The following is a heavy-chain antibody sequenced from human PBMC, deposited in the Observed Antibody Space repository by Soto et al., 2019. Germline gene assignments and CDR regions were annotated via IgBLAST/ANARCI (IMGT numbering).Heavy chain of an antibody. J-gene: IGHJ6*02. CDR1: GGSISSGDYY. D-gene: IGHD3-9*01. CDR3: ARRAGDYGPYGMDV. V-gene: IGHV4-30-4*01. CDR2: IDHSWST. Sequence: QVQLQESGPGLVKPSQTLSLTCTVSGGSISSGDYYWSWIRQSPGKGLEWIGWIDHSWSTYYNPSLKSRVSISIDTSKNQFSLKLSSVTAADTAVYYCARRAGDYGPYGMDVWGQGTTVIVSS.